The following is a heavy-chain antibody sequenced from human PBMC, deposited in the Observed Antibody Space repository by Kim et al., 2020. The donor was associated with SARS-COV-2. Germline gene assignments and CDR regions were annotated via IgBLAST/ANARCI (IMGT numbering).Heavy chain of an antibody. CDR2: SGSV. Sequence: SGSVYYADSVKGRFTISRDNAQNSLYLQMNNLRDEDTAVYYCARARYFDYGGQATLVTVSS. CDR3: ARARYFDY. J-gene: IGHJ4*02. V-gene: IGHV3-48*02.